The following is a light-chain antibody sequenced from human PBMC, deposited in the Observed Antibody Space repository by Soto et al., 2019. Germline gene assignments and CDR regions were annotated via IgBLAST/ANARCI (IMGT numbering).Light chain of an antibody. CDR2: DVN. CDR3: CSYAGTVAYV. V-gene: IGLV2-23*02. Sequence: QSALTQPASVSGSPGQSITISCAGTGSDVGAYNLVSWYQQHPGKAPKLIICDVNTRPSGISNRFSGSKSGDTASLTISGLEAEYEAAYFCCSYAGTVAYVFGTGTKLTVL. J-gene: IGLJ1*01. CDR1: GSDVGAYNL.